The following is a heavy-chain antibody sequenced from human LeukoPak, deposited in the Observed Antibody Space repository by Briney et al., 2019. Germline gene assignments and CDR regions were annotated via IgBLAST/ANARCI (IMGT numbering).Heavy chain of an antibody. D-gene: IGHD2-2*01. Sequence: SETLSLTCTVSGDSLRKSTFYWVWIRQPPGKGLEWIGSIYYSGSTYYNPSLKSRVTISVDTSKNQFSLKLSSVTAADTAVYYCARDIRSMPPYGMDVWGQGTTVTVSS. J-gene: IGHJ6*02. CDR1: GDSLRKSTFY. V-gene: IGHV4-39*07. CDR2: IYYSGST. CDR3: ARDIRSMPPYGMDV.